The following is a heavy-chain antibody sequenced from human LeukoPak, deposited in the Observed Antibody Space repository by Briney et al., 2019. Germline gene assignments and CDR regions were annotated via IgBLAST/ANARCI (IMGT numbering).Heavy chain of an antibody. V-gene: IGHV3-74*01. J-gene: IGHJ4*02. CDR1: GFTFSSYW. D-gene: IGHD4-11*01. CDR2: VNPGGSST. Sequence: GGSLRLSCAAAGFTFSSYWMHWVRQVPGKGLVWVSRVNPGGSSTAYADSVKGRFSISRDNARNTLYLQMNSLRDEDTAVYYCARSNQADDYWGQGTLVTVST. CDR3: ARSNQADDY.